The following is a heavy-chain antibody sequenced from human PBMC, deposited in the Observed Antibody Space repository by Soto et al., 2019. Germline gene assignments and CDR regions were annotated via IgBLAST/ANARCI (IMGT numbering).Heavy chain of an antibody. Sequence: GASVKVSCKASGYTFTSYDINWVRQTAGQGLEWMGWMSPKTANTGYAQKFQGRVTMTRSTSISTAYMELSSLTSEDTAVYYCTGGPPNWGFDSWGQGALVTVSS. V-gene: IGHV1-8*01. CDR1: GYTFTSYD. J-gene: IGHJ5*01. CDR3: TGGPPNWGFDS. D-gene: IGHD7-27*01. CDR2: MSPKTANT.